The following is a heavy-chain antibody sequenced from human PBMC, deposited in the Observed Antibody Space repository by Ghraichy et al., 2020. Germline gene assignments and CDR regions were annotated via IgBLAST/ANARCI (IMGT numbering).Heavy chain of an antibody. CDR2: LSVNNGHT. J-gene: IGHJ6*02. D-gene: IGHD1-26*01. CDR3: ASSRGGARPDTMDV. V-gene: IGHV1-18*01. Sequence: ASVKVSCRGFGYTFFTYDISWVRQAPGQGLEWMGWLSVNNGHTDYTQKLQGRVTMTADKSRSTAYMELRSLRSDDTAVYYCASSRGGARPDTMDVWGQGTRVTVS. CDR1: GYTFFTYD.